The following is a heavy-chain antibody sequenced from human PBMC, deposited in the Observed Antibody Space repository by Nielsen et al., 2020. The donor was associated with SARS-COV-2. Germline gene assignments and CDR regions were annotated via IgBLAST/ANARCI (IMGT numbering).Heavy chain of an antibody. CDR2: ITNTDAK. J-gene: IGHJ2*01. CDR1: GFTFSGSA. Sequence: GGSLRLSCVASGFTFSGSAMHWVRQTPGKGLEWVSYITNTDAKYYADSVKGRFTISRDNARNTLYLQMNSLRAEDTALYHCAKDRSGWVDWYFDLWGRGTLVTVSS. D-gene: IGHD6-19*01. V-gene: IGHV3-69-1*01. CDR3: AKDRSGWVDWYFDL.